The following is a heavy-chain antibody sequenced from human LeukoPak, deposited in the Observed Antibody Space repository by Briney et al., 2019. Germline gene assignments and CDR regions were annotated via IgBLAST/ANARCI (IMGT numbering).Heavy chain of an antibody. CDR2: ITGSGGST. CDR3: TKGRGDRSGWRFDY. V-gene: IGHV3-23*01. Sequence: GGSLRLSPAASGFTFTNYAMTWVRQAPGKGLEWVSAITGSGGSTYYADPVKGRFTISRDNSNNTLYLQMSSLRADDTAVYYCTKGRGDRSGWRFDYWGQGTLVTVSS. J-gene: IGHJ4*02. CDR1: GFTFTNYA. D-gene: IGHD6-19*01.